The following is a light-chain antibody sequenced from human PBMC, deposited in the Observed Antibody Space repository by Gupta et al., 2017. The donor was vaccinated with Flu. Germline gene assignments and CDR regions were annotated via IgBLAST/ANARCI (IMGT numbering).Light chain of an antibody. CDR2: EGS. J-gene: IGLJ3*02. CDR3: CSYAGSSTWV. Sequence: QPALIQPASVLGSPAQSITTSCTGTSSDVGSYNLVPWYQQHPGKAPNLMIYEGSKRSSGVSNRFSGSKSGNTASLTISGLQAEDEADYYCCSYAGSSTWVFGGGTKLTVL. CDR1: SSDVGSYNL. V-gene: IGLV2-23*01.